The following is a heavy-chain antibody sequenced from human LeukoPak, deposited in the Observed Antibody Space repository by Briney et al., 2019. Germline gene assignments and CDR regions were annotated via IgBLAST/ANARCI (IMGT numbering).Heavy chain of an antibody. V-gene: IGHV1-69*13. Sequence: ASVKVSCKASGGTFSSYAISWVRQAPGQGLEWMGGIIPIFGTANYAQKFQGRVTITADESTSTAYMELSSLRSEDTAVYYCAREGSGGSPNFDYCGQGTLVTVSS. CDR1: GGTFSSYA. CDR2: IIPIFGTA. D-gene: IGHD3-16*01. J-gene: IGHJ4*02. CDR3: AREGSGGSPNFDY.